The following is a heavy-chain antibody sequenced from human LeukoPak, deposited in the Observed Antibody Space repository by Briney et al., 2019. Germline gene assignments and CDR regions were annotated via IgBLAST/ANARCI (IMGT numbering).Heavy chain of an antibody. V-gene: IGHV4-59*01. D-gene: IGHD5-24*01. CDR1: GGSISSYY. CDR2: IYYSGST. CDR3: ARARDGYNSGKFVDY. Sequence: SETLSLTCTVSGGSISSYYWSWIRQPPGKGLEWIGYIYYSGSTNYSPSLRSRVTISVDTSKNEFSLKLRSVTAADTAEYYCARARDGYNSGKFVDYWGQGTLVTVSS. J-gene: IGHJ4*02.